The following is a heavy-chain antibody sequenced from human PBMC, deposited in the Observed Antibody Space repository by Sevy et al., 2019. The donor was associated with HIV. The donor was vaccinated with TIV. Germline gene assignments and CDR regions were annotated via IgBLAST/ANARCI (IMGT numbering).Heavy chain of an antibody. CDR1: GYTFTGYY. D-gene: IGHD3-10*01. CDR3: ARGVPTPSIWFGELSGYYGMDV. J-gene: IGHJ6*02. Sequence: ASVKVSCKASGYTFTGYYMHWVRQAPGQGLEWMGWINPNSGGTNYAQTFQGWVTMTWDTSISTAYMELSRLRSDDTAVYYCARGVPTPSIWFGELSGYYGMDVWGQGTTVTVSS. V-gene: IGHV1-2*04. CDR2: INPNSGGT.